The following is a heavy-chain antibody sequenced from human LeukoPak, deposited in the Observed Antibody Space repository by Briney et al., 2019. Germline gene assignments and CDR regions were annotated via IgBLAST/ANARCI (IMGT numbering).Heavy chain of an antibody. J-gene: IGHJ4*02. Sequence: PGRSLRLSCAASGFTFSSYGMHWVRQAPGKGLEWVAVISYDGSNKYYADSVKGRFTIPRDNSKNTLYLQMNSLRAEDTAVYYCAKEKSYDSSGYYPHYWGQGTLVTVSS. CDR1: GFTFSSYG. CDR2: ISYDGSNK. D-gene: IGHD3-22*01. V-gene: IGHV3-30*18. CDR3: AKEKSYDSSGYYPHY.